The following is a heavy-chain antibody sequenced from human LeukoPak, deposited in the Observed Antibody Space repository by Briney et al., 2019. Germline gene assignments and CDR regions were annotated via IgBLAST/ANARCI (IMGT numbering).Heavy chain of an antibody. V-gene: IGHV4-39*01. Sequence: SETLSLTCTVSGGSISSSSYYWGWIRQPPGKGLEWIVSIYYSGSTYYNPSLKSRVTISVDTSKNQFSLKLSSVTAADTAVYYCTTYYDSSGYRGIAFDIWGQGTMVTVSS. CDR3: TTYYDSSGYRGIAFDI. J-gene: IGHJ3*02. CDR1: GGSISSSSYY. CDR2: IYYSGST. D-gene: IGHD3-22*01.